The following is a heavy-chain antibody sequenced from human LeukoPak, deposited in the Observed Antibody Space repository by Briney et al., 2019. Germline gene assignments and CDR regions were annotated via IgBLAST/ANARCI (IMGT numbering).Heavy chain of an antibody. J-gene: IGHJ5*02. CDR3: ARARLDIVVVPAAMGEDWFDP. D-gene: IGHD2-2*03. CDR2: INPGGDNT. V-gene: IGHV1-46*01. CDR1: GYTFTNYY. Sequence: GASVKVSCKASGYTFTNYYIHWVRQAPGQGLEWMGLINPGGDNTNYAQNFQGRVTMTRDTSASTVHMELSSLRSEDTAVYYCARARLDIVVVPAAMGEDWFDPWGQGTLVTVSS.